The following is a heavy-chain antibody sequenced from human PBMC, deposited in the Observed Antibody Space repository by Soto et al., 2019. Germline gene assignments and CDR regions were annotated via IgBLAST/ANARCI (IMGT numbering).Heavy chain of an antibody. CDR1: GGSFSYYY. D-gene: IGHD5-18*01. V-gene: IGHV4-34*01. Sequence: SETLSLTCAVYGGSFSYYYWVWIRQPPGKGLEYIGEINHSGSTNYNPSLKSRVTISVDTSKNQFYLKLSSVTAADTAVYYCARGSRQTPRGYSYGYGYWGQGTLGT. CDR3: ARGSRQTPRGYSYGYGY. J-gene: IGHJ4*02. CDR2: INHSGST.